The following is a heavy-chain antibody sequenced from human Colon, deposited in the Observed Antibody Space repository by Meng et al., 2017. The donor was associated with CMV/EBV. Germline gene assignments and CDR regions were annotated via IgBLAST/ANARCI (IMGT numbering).Heavy chain of an antibody. Sequence: GESLKISCAASGFTVSSNYMNWVRQAPGKGLEWISIIYRGGPTYYAESVKGRFTISRDNSQNTLYLQMNSLRAEDTAVYYCARSGPPYSDILGYFDYWGQGTLVTGLL. CDR3: ARSGPPYSDILGYFDY. CDR2: IYRGGPT. D-gene: IGHD3-9*01. J-gene: IGHJ4*02. V-gene: IGHV3-53*01. CDR1: GFTVSSNY.